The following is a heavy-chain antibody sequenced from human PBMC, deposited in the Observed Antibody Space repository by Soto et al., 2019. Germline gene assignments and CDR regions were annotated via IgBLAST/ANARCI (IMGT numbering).Heavy chain of an antibody. CDR3: ARGKFFYSSGWSKRYYFDY. D-gene: IGHD6-19*01. CDR2: TYYRSKWYN. V-gene: IGHV6-1*01. CDR1: GDSVSSNSAA. Sequence: PSQTLSLTCAISGDSVSSNSAAWNWIRQSPSRGLEWLGRTYYRSKWYNDYAVSVKSRITINPDTSKNQFSLQLNSVTPEDTAVYYCARGKFFYSSGWSKRYYFDYWGQGTLVTVSS. J-gene: IGHJ4*02.